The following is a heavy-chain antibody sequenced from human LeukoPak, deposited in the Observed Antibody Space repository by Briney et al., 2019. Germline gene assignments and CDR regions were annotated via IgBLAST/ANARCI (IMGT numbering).Heavy chain of an antibody. J-gene: IGHJ4*02. CDR3: GVGATTANY. CDR1: GFTFSNYG. V-gene: IGHV3-23*01. D-gene: IGHD1-26*01. CDR2: ISDSGSST. Sequence: PGGSLRLSCVASGFTFSNYGMTWVRQAPGKGLEWVSVISDSGSSTYYADSVKGRFIISRDNSKNTLYLQMNSLRAEDTAVYYCGVGATTANYWGQGTLVTVSS.